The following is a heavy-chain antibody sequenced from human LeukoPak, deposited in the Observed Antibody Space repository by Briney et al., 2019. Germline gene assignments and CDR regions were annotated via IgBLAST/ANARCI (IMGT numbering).Heavy chain of an antibody. V-gene: IGHV4-30-4*01. D-gene: IGHD2-21*02. CDR1: GGSISSGDYY. Sequence: SQTLSLTCTVSGGSISSGDYYWSWIRQPPGKGLEWIGYIYYSGSTYYNPSLKSRVTISVDTSKNQFPLKLSSVTAADTAVYYCARAWSGGDCYFGYWGQGTLVTVSS. CDR3: ARAWSGGDCYFGY. CDR2: IYYSGST. J-gene: IGHJ4*02.